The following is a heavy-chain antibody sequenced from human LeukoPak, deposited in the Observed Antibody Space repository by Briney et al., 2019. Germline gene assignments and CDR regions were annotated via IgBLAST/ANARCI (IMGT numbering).Heavy chain of an antibody. CDR3: ARASIFGVVRTFFNWFDP. D-gene: IGHD3-3*01. CDR2: NYHSGST. CDR1: GYSISSGYY. J-gene: IGHJ5*02. V-gene: IGHV4-38-2*02. Sequence: KPSETLSLTCSVSGYSISSGYYWGWIRQPPGEGLEWIGSNYHSGSTYYNPSPKSRVTISVDTSKNQFSLKLTSVTAADTAVYYCARASIFGVVRTFFNWFDPWGQGTLVTVSS.